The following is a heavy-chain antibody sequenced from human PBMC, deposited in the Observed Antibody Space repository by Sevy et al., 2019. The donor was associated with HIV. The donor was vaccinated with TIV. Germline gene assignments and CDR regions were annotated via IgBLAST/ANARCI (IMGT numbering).Heavy chain of an antibody. D-gene: IGHD4-17*01. Sequence: GGSLRLSCAASGFTFSSYAMSWVHQAPGKGLEWVSAISGSGGSTYYADSVKGRFTISRDNSKNTLYLQMNSLRAEDTAVYYCAINDYGDYSPFDYWGQGTLVTVSS. V-gene: IGHV3-23*01. CDR1: GFTFSSYA. CDR2: ISGSGGST. J-gene: IGHJ4*02. CDR3: AINDYGDYSPFDY.